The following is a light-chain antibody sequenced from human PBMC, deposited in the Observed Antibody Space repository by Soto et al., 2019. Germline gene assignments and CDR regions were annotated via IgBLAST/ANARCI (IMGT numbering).Light chain of an antibody. CDR1: QSVTGY. CDR2: DAS. J-gene: IGKJ2*01. CDR3: QQYNNWHRT. V-gene: IGKV3-15*01. Sequence: EIVMTQSPATLSLSPGERATLSCRASQSVTGYLAWYQQKTGQAHRLLIYDASTRAIGIPARFSGSGSETEFTLPISRLQSEDFAVYYCQQYNNWHRTFGQGTKLEIK.